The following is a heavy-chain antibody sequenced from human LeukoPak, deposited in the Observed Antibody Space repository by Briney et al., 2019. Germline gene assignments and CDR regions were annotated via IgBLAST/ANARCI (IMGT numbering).Heavy chain of an antibody. Sequence: GGSLRLSCAASGFTFSSYWMSWVRQAPGKGLEWVANIKQDGSGKYYADSVKGRFTISRDNARNTLILEMNSLTAEDTAVYYCVRDGRGDYPKFDLWGQGALVTVSS. D-gene: IGHD4-17*01. J-gene: IGHJ4*02. V-gene: IGHV3-7*01. CDR2: IKQDGSGK. CDR3: VRDGRGDYPKFDL. CDR1: GFTFSSYW.